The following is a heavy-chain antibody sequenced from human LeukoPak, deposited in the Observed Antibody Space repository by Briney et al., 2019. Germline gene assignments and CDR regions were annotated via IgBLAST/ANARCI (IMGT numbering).Heavy chain of an antibody. CDR1: GFTFSSYA. D-gene: IGHD6-13*01. CDR3: AKGGYSSSWYPFDY. J-gene: IGHJ4*02. Sequence: GGSLRLSCAASGFTFSSYAMSWVRQAPGNGLEWVSAISGSGGSTYYADSVKGRFTISRDNSKNTLYLQMNSLRAEDTSVYYCAKGGYSSSWYPFDYWGQGTLVTVSS. CDR2: ISGSGGST. V-gene: IGHV3-23*01.